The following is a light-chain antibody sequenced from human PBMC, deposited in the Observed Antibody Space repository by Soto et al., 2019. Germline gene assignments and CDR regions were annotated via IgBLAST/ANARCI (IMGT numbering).Light chain of an antibody. CDR3: QQYTNWPPNT. CDR2: AAS. CDR1: EDISTW. J-gene: IGKJ5*01. Sequence: DIQMTQSPSSVSASVGDRFTVTCLSSEDISTWLAWYQQKPSKAPKLLIYAASSLQSGVPSRFSGSGSGTDFTLTISSLQPEDFAVYYCQQYTNWPPNTFGQGTRLEIK. V-gene: IGKV1-12*01.